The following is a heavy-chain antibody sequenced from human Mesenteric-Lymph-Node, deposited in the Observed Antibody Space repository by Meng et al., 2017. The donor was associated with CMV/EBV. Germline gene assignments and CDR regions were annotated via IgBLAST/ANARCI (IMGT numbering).Heavy chain of an antibody. CDR1: GGSISSSFYY. Sequence: SETLSLTCTVSGGSISSSFYYWGWIRQPPGKGLEWIGYIYYSGTTNYNPSLGGRVTMSVDTSKNQFSLKLSSVTAADTAVYYCARDCYNWNDAWFDPWGQGTLVTVSS. J-gene: IGHJ5*02. CDR2: IYYSGTT. D-gene: IGHD1-1*01. CDR3: ARDCYNWNDAWFDP. V-gene: IGHV4-61*05.